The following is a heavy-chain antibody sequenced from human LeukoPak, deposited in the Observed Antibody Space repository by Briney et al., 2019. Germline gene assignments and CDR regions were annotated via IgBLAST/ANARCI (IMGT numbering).Heavy chain of an antibody. V-gene: IGHV3-30-3*01. CDR2: ISYDGSNK. J-gene: IGHJ4*02. CDR3: ARELEYYGLGSLDY. Sequence: GGSLRLSCAASGFTFSSYAMHWVRQAPGKGLEWVAVISYDGSNKYYADSVKGRFTISRDNSKNTLYLQMNSLRAEDTAVYYCARELEYYGLGSLDYWGQGTLVTVSS. D-gene: IGHD3-10*01. CDR1: GFTFSSYA.